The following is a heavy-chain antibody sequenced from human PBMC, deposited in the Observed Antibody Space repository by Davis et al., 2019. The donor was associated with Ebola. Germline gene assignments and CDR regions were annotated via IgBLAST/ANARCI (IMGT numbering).Heavy chain of an antibody. J-gene: IGHJ3*02. V-gene: IGHV4-30-4*07. D-gene: IGHD3-3*01. Sequence: PSETLSLTCTVSGGSIGDNGGYSWTWLRQPPGKGLEWIGYIYYTGSTYYNPSLESRVTMSVDTSKNQFSLTLSSVTAADTARYYCARGFFIWGQGTMVTVSS. CDR3: ARGFFI. CDR1: GGSIGDNGGYS. CDR2: IYYTGST.